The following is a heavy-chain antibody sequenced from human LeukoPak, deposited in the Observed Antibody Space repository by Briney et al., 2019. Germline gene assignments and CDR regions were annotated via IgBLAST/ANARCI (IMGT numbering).Heavy chain of an antibody. CDR1: GFTFSSYA. V-gene: IGHV3-23*01. J-gene: IGHJ5*02. CDR2: ISGSGNKV. D-gene: IGHD2-2*01. Sequence: LGGSLRLSCAASGFTFSSYAMNWVRQAPGKGLEWVSGISGSGNKVYYADSVKGRFTISRDNSKNTLFLQMNSLRAEDTAVYYCAKSSRSCSTTSCYSGWFDPWGQGTLVAVSS. CDR3: AKSSRSCSTTSCYSGWFDP.